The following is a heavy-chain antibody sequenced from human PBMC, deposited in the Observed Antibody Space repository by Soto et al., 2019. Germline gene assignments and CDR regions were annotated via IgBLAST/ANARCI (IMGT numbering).Heavy chain of an antibody. CDR3: AREENDYGDSGAFDY. Sequence: VQLVETGGGLIQPGGSLRLSCAASGFTVSSNYMSWVRQAPGKGLEWVSVIYSGGSTYYADSVKGRFTISRDNSKNTLYLQMNSLRAEDTAVYYCAREENDYGDSGAFDYWGQGTLVTVSS. J-gene: IGHJ4*02. CDR2: IYSGGST. CDR1: GFTVSSNY. D-gene: IGHD4-17*01. V-gene: IGHV3-53*02.